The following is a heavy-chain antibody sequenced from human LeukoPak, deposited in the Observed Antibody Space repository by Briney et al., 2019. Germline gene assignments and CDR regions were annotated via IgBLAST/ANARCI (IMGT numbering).Heavy chain of an antibody. CDR3: AREVNWRFDY. CDR2: ISSNGGST. CDR1: GFTFSSYS. D-gene: IGHD1-1*01. J-gene: IGHJ4*02. Sequence: GGSLRLSCAASGFTFSSYSMYWVRQAPGKGLEYVSAISSNGGSTYYANSVKGRFTISRDNSKNTLYLQMGSLRGEDMAVYYGAREVNWRFDYWGQGTLVTVSS. V-gene: IGHV3-64*01.